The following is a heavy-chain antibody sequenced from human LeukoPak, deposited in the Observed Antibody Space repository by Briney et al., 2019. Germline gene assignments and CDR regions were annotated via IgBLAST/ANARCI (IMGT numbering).Heavy chain of an antibody. CDR2: IYYSGST. CDR1: GGSISSYY. J-gene: IGHJ6*03. D-gene: IGHD6-13*01. Sequence: SETLSLTCTVSGGSISSYYWSWIRQPPGKGLEWIGYIYYSGSTNYNPSLKSRVTISVDTSKNQFSLKLSSATAADTAVYYCARGRPAAGIYYYYYMDVWGKGTTVTVSS. V-gene: IGHV4-59*12. CDR3: ARGRPAAGIYYYYYMDV.